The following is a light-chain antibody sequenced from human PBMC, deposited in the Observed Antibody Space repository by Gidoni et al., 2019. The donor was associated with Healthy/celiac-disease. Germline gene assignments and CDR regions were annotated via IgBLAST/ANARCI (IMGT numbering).Light chain of an antibody. CDR1: SSDVGGYNY. CDR2: DVS. V-gene: IGLV2-14*01. CDR3: SSYTSSSTFERV. J-gene: IGLJ1*01. Sequence: QSALTQPASVSGSPGPSITISCTGTSSDVGGYNYVSWYQQHPGKAPKLMIYDVSNRPSGVSNRFSGSKSGNTASLTISGLQAEDEADYYCSSYTSSSTFERVFGTGTKVTVL.